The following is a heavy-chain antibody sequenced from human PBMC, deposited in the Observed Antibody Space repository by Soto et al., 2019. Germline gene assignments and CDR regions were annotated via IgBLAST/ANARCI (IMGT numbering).Heavy chain of an antibody. CDR1: GFTFSSYS. D-gene: IGHD2-15*01. CDR3: ARVKRISNRAQIPYGMDV. J-gene: IGHJ6*02. Sequence: GGSLRLSCAASGFTFSSYSMNWVRQAPGKGLEWVSYISSSSSTIYYADSVKGRFTISRDNAKNSLYLQMNSLRDEDTAVYYCARVKRISNRAQIPYGMDVWGQGTTVTVSS. CDR2: ISSSSSTI. V-gene: IGHV3-48*02.